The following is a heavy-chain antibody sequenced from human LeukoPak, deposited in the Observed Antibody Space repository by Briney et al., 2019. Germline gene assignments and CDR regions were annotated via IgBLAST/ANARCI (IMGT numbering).Heavy chain of an antibody. J-gene: IGHJ4*02. CDR3: AKDRYYDFWSGYYGDY. CDR2: ISGSGGST. CDR1: GFTFSSYA. Sequence: PGGSLRLSCAASGFTFSSYAMSWVRQAPGKGLEWVSAISGSGGSTYYADSVKGRFTISRDNSKSTLYLQMNSLRAEDTAVYYCAKDRYYDFWSGYYGDYWGQGTLVTVSS. V-gene: IGHV3-23*01. D-gene: IGHD3-3*01.